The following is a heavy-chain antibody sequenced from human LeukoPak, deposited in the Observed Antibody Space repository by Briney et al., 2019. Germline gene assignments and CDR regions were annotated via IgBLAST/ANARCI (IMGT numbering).Heavy chain of an antibody. CDR2: IDPNSGGT. J-gene: IGHJ5*02. CDR3: AKCGDFIAASYNWFDP. D-gene: IGHD6-13*01. CDR1: GYTFTDYY. Sequence: ASVKVSCKASGYTFTDYYMHWVRQAPGQGLEWMGRIDPNSGGTKYAQKFQGRVTMTRDTSISTAYMELNRLTSDDTAVYYCAKCGDFIAASYNWFDPWGPGTLVTVSS. V-gene: IGHV1-2*06.